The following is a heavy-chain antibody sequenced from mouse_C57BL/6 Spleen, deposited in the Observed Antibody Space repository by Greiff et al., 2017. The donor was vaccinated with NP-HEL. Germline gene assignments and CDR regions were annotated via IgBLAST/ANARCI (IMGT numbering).Heavy chain of an antibody. Sequence: VQLQQSGAELVRPGTSVKVSCKASGYAFTNYLIEWVKQRPGQGLEWIGVINPGSGGTNYNEKFKGKATLTADKSSSTAYMQLSSLTSEDSAVYFCARSRIRVERYFDYWGQGTTLTVSS. D-gene: IGHD1-1*01. J-gene: IGHJ2*01. CDR3: ARSRIRVERYFDY. V-gene: IGHV1-54*01. CDR2: INPGSGGT. CDR1: GYAFTNYL.